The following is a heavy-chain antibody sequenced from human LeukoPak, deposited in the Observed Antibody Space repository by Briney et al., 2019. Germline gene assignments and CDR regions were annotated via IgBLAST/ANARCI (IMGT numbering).Heavy chain of an antibody. CDR2: MNPNSGNT. CDR3: ARNRMKTWFDP. J-gene: IGHJ5*02. V-gene: IGHV1-8*03. D-gene: IGHD2-8*01. Sequence: ASVKVSCKASGYTFTSYDINWVRQATGQGLEWMGRMNPNSGNTGYAQKFQGRVTITRNTSISTAYMELSSLRSEDTAVYYCARNRMKTWFDPWGQGTLVTASS. CDR1: GYTFTSYD.